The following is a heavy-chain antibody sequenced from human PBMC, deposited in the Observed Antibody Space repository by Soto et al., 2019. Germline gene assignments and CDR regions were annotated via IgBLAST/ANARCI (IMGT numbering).Heavy chain of an antibody. CDR3: ARHVVVAATLGHWYFDY. CDR1: GGSISSYY. D-gene: IGHD2-15*01. CDR2: IYYSGST. V-gene: IGHV4-59*08. J-gene: IGHJ4*02. Sequence: SETLSLTCTVSGGSISSYYWSWIRQPPGKGLEWIGYIYYSGSTNYNPSLKSRVTISVDTSKNQFSLKLSSVTAADTAVYYCARHVVVAATLGHWYFDYWGQGTLVTVSS.